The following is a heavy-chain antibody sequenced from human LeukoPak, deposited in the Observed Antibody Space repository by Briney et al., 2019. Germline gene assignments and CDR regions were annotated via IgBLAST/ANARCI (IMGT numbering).Heavy chain of an antibody. V-gene: IGHV3-30-3*01. Sequence: GGSLRLSCAASGFTFSRYALHWVRQAPGKGLEWVAVISSDGSNKYYAGSVEGRFTISRDNYNNTLLLQMNSLRAEDTAVYYCARTDTSGWSRPLDCWGQGTLVTVSS. CDR1: GFTFSRYA. D-gene: IGHD6-19*01. CDR2: ISSDGSNK. CDR3: ARTDTSGWSRPLDC. J-gene: IGHJ4*02.